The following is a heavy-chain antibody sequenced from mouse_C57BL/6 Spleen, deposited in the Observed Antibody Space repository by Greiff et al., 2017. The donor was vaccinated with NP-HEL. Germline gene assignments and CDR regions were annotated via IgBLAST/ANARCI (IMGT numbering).Heavy chain of an antibody. CDR1: GYTFTDYE. CDR2: IDPETGGT. V-gene: IGHV1-15*01. CDR3: TRERFDY. J-gene: IGHJ2*01. Sequence: VQLQESGAELVRPGASVTLSCKASGYTFTDYEMHWVKQTPVHGLEWIGAIDPETGGTAYNQKFKGKAILTADKSSSTAYMELRSLTSEDSAVYYCTRERFDYWGQGTTLTVSS.